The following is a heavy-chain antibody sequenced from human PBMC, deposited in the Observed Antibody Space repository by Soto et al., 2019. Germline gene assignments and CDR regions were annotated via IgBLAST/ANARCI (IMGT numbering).Heavy chain of an antibody. CDR3: AGRLGRHAFAI. Sequence: QVQLVQSGAEVKKPGSSVKVSCKASGSTFSSYAFSWVRQAPGQVLEWVGASIPIFGPTNYAQQFQGRVTITADESTSPASMELSSLRAEDTAVYYCAGRLGRHAFAIWGQGTMVTVSS. CDR2: SIPIFGPT. V-gene: IGHV1-69*12. D-gene: IGHD7-27*01. J-gene: IGHJ3*02. CDR1: GSTFSSYA.